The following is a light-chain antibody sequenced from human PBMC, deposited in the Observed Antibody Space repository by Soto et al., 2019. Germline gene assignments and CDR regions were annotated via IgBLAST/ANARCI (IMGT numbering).Light chain of an antibody. Sequence: QSVLTQPPSASGTPGQRVTISCSGSSSNIGSNTVHWYQQLPGTAPKLLIYTTNQRPSGVPDRFSGSKSGTSASLAISRLQSEDEADYYCAAWDDSLIGVVFGGGTKVTVL. CDR1: SSNIGSNT. CDR2: TTN. V-gene: IGLV1-44*01. J-gene: IGLJ2*01. CDR3: AAWDDSLIGVV.